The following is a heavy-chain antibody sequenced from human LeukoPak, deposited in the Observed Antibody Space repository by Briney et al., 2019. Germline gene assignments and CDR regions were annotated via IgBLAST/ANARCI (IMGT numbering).Heavy chain of an antibody. CDR3: ATHSNYYGSGSCYNEC. CDR1: GYTFTGYY. Sequence: ASVKVSCKASGYTFTGYYMHWVRQAPGQGLEWMGLINPNSGGTNYAQKFQGRVTMTRDTSISTAYMELSRLRSDDTAVYYCATHSNYYGSGSCYNECWGQGTLVTVSS. D-gene: IGHD3-10*01. J-gene: IGHJ4*02. V-gene: IGHV1-2*02. CDR2: INPNSGGT.